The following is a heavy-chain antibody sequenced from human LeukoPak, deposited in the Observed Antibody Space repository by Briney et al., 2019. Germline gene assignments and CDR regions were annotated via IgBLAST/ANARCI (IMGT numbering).Heavy chain of an antibody. CDR3: ATTPQRGYSYGWGTDAFDI. CDR1: GGSISSDY. D-gene: IGHD5-18*01. Sequence: PSETLSLTCTVSGGSISSDYWTWIRQPPGKGLEWIGHVSYSGTTIYNPSLKSRVTISLDSSRNQFSLGLSSVTAADTAVYYCATTPQRGYSYGWGTDAFDIWGQGTMVTVSS. V-gene: IGHV4-59*08. J-gene: IGHJ3*02. CDR2: VSYSGTT.